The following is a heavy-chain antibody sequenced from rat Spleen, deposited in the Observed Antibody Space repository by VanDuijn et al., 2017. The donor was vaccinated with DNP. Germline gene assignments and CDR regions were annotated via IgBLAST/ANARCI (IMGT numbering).Heavy chain of an antibody. CDR3: ARHVLPLRVWDY. J-gene: IGHJ2*01. Sequence: EVQLVASGGGVVQPGRGLKPSCAASGFPFSDYYMAWVRQAPTKGLEWVAYISYDGRSNYRGDSVKGRFTISRDNAKSTLYLQMNSLRSEDMATYYCARHVLPLRVWDYWGQGVMVTVSS. CDR1: GFPFSDYY. D-gene: IGHD4-1*01. CDR2: ISYDGRSN. V-gene: IGHV5-22*01.